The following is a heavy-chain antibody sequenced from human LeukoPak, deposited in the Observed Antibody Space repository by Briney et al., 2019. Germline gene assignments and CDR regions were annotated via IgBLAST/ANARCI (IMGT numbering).Heavy chain of an antibody. D-gene: IGHD3-10*01. CDR3: AKGGLLWFGEPLGGAFDI. Sequence: GGSLRLSCAASGFTFDDYAMHWVRQAPGKGLEWVSGISWNSGSIGYADSVKGRFTISRDNAKNSLYLQMNSLRAEDTALYYCAKGGLLWFGEPLGGAFDIRGQGTMVTVSS. CDR2: ISWNSGSI. V-gene: IGHV3-9*01. CDR1: GFTFDDYA. J-gene: IGHJ3*02.